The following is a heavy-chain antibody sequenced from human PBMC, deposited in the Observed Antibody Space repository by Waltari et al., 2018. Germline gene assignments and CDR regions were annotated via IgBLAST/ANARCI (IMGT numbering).Heavy chain of an antibody. Sequence: QVQLQESGPGLVKPSATLSLTCTVSGGSISSYYWSWIRQPPGKGLEWIGYIYYSGSTNYNPSLKSRVTISVDTSKNQFSLKLSSVTAADTAVYYCASLTAGLGTYWFDPWGQGTLVTVSS. CDR1: GGSISSYY. V-gene: IGHV4-59*01. CDR2: IYYSGST. D-gene: IGHD3-9*01. CDR3: ASLTAGLGTYWFDP. J-gene: IGHJ5*02.